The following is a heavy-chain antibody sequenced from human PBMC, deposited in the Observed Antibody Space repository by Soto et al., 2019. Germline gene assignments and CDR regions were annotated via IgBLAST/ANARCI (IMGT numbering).Heavy chain of an antibody. CDR2: IWYDGSNK. CDR3: ARSTDIFIDY. Sequence: SGFTFSTYGMHRVRQAPGKGLEWVAVIWYDGSNKYYADSVKGRFTISRDNSKNTLYLQMNSLRAEDTAVYYCARSTDIFIDYWGQGTLVTVSS. V-gene: IGHV3-33*01. CDR1: GFTFSTYG. D-gene: IGHD3-3*02. J-gene: IGHJ4*02.